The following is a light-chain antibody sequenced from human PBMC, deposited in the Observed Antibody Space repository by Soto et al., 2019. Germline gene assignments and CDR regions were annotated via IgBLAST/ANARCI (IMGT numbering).Light chain of an antibody. J-gene: IGKJ1*01. Sequence: DIQMTQSPSTLSASVGDRVTITCRASQSISSCLAWYQQKPGKAPKLLIYKASSLESGVPSRFSGSGSGTVFSFTIISLQPDDFATYYCQQYNSYSPTFGQGTKVDIK. CDR1: QSISSC. CDR2: KAS. CDR3: QQYNSYSPT. V-gene: IGKV1-5*03.